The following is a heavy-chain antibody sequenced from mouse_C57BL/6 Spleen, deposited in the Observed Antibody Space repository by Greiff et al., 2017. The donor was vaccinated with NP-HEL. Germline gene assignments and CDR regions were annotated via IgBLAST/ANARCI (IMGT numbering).Heavy chain of an antibody. CDR3: ARSVNLLYFDY. CDR1: GYTFTDYY. CDR2: INPYNGGT. V-gene: IGHV1-19*01. Sequence: EVQLQQSGPVLVKPGASVKMSCKASGYTFTDYYMNWVKQSHGKSLEWIGVINPYNGGTSYNQKFKGKATLTVDKSSSTAYMELNSLTSEDSAVYYCARSVNLLYFDYWGQGTTLTVSS. J-gene: IGHJ2*01.